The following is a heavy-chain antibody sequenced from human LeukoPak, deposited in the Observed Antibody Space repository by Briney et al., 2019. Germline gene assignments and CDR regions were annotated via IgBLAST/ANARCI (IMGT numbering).Heavy chain of an antibody. CDR1: GFTFSSYS. Sequence: GRSLRLSCAASGFTFSSYSMNWVRQAPGKGLEWVSSISSSSSYIYYADSVKGRFTISRDNAKNSLYLQMNSLRAEDTAVYYCAREDTAMDGPYYYYGMDVWGQGTTVTVSS. D-gene: IGHD5-18*01. CDR3: AREDTAMDGPYYYYGMDV. CDR2: ISSSSSYI. V-gene: IGHV3-21*01. J-gene: IGHJ6*02.